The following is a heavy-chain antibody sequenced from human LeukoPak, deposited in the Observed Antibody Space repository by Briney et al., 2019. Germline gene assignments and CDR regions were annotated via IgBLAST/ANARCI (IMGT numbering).Heavy chain of an antibody. J-gene: IGHJ4*02. CDR3: ARVSEREWYRGYSYGYLDY. Sequence: QTGGSLRLSCAASVFTFSTHSMSWVRQAPGRGLEYVSGIVGGDDIHYADSVKGRFTVSRDNSKNTLFLQMNSMRAEDTAVYYCARVSEREWYRGYSYGYLDYWGQGTLVTVSS. V-gene: IGHV3-23*01. CDR1: VFTFSTHS. CDR2: IVGGDDI. D-gene: IGHD5-18*01.